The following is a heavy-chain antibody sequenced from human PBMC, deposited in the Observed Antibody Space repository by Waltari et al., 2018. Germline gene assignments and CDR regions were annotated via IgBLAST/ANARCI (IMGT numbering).Heavy chain of an antibody. V-gene: IGHV4-59*08. J-gene: IGHJ5*02. D-gene: IGHD6-6*01. CDR1: GGSISSYY. CDR3: ARIVEYSSSSWFDP. Sequence: QVQLQESGPGLVKPSETLSLTCTVSGGSISSYYWSWIRQPPGKGLEWIGYIYYSGSTNYNPSLKSRVTISVDTSKNQFSLKLSSVTAADTAVYYCARIVEYSSSSWFDPWGQGTLVTVSS. CDR2: IYYSGST.